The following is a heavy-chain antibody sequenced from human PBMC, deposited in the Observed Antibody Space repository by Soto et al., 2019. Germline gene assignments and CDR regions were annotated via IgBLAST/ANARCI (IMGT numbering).Heavy chain of an antibody. V-gene: IGHV3-23*01. D-gene: IGHD3-22*01. J-gene: IGHJ4*02. CDR2: ISGSGGST. CDR1: GFTFSSYA. CDR3: AKDCDYYDSSCYYDY. Sequence: EVQLLESGGGLVQPGGSLRLSCAASGFTFSSYAMSWVRQAPGQGLEWVSAISGSGGSTYYADYVKGPFTISRDNSKDTLYLQMNSQIAAETAVYYCAKDCDYYDSSCYYDYWGQGTLVTVSS.